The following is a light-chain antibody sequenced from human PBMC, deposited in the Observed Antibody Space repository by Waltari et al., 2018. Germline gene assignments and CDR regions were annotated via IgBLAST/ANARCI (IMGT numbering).Light chain of an antibody. CDR1: QSVSGSY. CDR3: QYYGASRGPIT. CDR2: GAS. J-gene: IGKJ5*01. Sequence: EIVLTQSPGTLSLSPGETVTLSCRASQSVSGSYLAWNQQKPGQAPRLLIYGASSRATGIPDRFSGSGSGTDFTLTISRLEPEDFGVYYCQYYGASRGPITFGQGTRLEIK. V-gene: IGKV3-20*01.